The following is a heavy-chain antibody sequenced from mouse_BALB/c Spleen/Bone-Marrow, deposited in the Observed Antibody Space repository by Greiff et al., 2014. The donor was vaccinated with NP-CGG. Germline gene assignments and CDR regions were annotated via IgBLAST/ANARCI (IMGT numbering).Heavy chain of an antibody. V-gene: IGHV14-3*02. CDR2: TDPANGNT. Sequence: EVKLVESGAELVKPGASVKLSCTASGFNIKDTYMHWVKQRPEQGLEWIGRTDPANGNTKYDPKFQGKATITADTSSNTAYLQLSSLTSEDTAVYYCARLYGNYLFYAMDYWGQGTSVTVSS. CDR1: GFNIKDTY. CDR3: ARLYGNYLFYAMDY. J-gene: IGHJ4*01. D-gene: IGHD2-1*01.